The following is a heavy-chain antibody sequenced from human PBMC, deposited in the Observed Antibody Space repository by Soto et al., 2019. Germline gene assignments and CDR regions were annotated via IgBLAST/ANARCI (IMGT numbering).Heavy chain of an antibody. CDR3: ARRRYYGSGSYFVWFDP. J-gene: IGHJ5*02. V-gene: IGHV4-34*01. Sequence: PSETLSLTCAVYGGSFSGYYWGWIRQPPGKGLEWIGEINHSGSTNYNPSLKSRVTISVDTSKNQFSLKLSSVTAADTAVYYCARRRYYGSGSYFVWFDPWGQGTLVTVSS. CDR1: GGSFSGYY. D-gene: IGHD3-10*01. CDR2: INHSGST.